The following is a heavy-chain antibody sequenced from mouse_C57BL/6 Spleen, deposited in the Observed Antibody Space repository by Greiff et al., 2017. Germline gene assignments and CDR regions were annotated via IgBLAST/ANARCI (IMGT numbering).Heavy chain of an antibody. V-gene: IGHV1-15*01. J-gene: IGHJ1*03. D-gene: IGHD4-1*02. Sequence: QVQLTESGAELVRPGASVTLSCKASGYTFTDYEMHWVKQTPVHGLEWIGAIDPETGGTAYNQKFKGKAILTADKSSSTAYMELRSLTSEDSAVYYCTQLGPDRYFDVWGTGTTVTVSS. CDR3: TQLGPDRYFDV. CDR2: IDPETGGT. CDR1: GYTFTDYE.